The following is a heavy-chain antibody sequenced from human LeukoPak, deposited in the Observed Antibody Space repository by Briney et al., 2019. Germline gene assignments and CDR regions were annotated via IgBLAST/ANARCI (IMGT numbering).Heavy chain of an antibody. Sequence: SETLSLTCTVSGGSISSDYWTWIRQPPGKGLEWIGHIYYSGRTNYNPSLKSRVTISVDTSKKQFSLQLISVTAADTAVYYCARHSRGRWYVFDYWGQGTLVTVSS. V-gene: IGHV4-59*08. D-gene: IGHD6-13*01. CDR2: IYYSGRT. J-gene: IGHJ4*02. CDR3: ARHSRGRWYVFDY. CDR1: GGSISSDY.